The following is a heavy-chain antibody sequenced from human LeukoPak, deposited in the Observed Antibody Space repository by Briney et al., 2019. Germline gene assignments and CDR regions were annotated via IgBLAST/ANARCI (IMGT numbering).Heavy chain of an antibody. Sequence: ASVKVSCTASGYTFTGCNMRWVREAPGQGLEWMGWVIPNSGGTNYAQKFQGRVTMTRATSISTAHMELSRLGSDDTAVYYCARVGYCSSTSCYGGFDYWGQGTLVTVSS. CDR2: VIPNSGGT. J-gene: IGHJ4*01. CDR1: GYTFTGCN. D-gene: IGHD2-2*01. CDR3: ARVGYCSSTSCYGGFDY. V-gene: IGHV1-2*02.